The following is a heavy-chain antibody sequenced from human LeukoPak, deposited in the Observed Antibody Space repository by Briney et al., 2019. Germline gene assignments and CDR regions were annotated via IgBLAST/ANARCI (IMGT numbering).Heavy chain of an antibody. CDR1: GGTFSSYA. D-gene: IGHD3-10*01. V-gene: IGHV1-69*06. CDR3: ASASRGVIKHYYYYMDV. J-gene: IGHJ6*03. Sequence: SVKVSCKASGGTFSSYAISWVRQAPGQGLEWMGGIIPIFGTTNYAQKFQDRVTITADKSTSTAYMELSSLRSEDTAVYYCASASRGVIKHYYYYMDVWGKGTTVTISS. CDR2: IIPIFGTT.